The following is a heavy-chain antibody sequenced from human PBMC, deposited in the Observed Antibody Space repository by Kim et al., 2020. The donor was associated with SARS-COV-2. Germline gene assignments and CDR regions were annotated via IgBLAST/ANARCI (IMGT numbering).Heavy chain of an antibody. CDR2: ISGSGGST. CDR1: GFTFSSYA. Sequence: GGSLRLSCAASGFTFSSYAMSWVRQAPGKGLEWVSAISGSGGSTYYADSVKGRFTISRDNSKNTLYLQMNSLRAEDPAVYYCAKDGGIAVAGVRLVGYYYYGMDVWGQGTTVTVSS. V-gene: IGHV3-23*01. J-gene: IGHJ6*02. CDR3: AKDGGIAVAGVRLVGYYYYGMDV. D-gene: IGHD6-19*01.